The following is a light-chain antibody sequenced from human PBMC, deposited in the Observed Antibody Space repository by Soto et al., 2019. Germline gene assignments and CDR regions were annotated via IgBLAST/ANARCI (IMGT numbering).Light chain of an antibody. CDR3: ATWDFSLSSVV. J-gene: IGLJ3*02. CDR1: SSNVGDRY. V-gene: IGLV1-51*02. CDR2: END. Sequence: HSVLTQPPAVSAAPGQKVTISCSGSSSNVGDRYVCWYQQVPGTAPKLLIYENDKRPSGIPDRISGSKSGTSATLAITGLQTGDEADYFCATWDFSLSSVVFGGGTKLTVL.